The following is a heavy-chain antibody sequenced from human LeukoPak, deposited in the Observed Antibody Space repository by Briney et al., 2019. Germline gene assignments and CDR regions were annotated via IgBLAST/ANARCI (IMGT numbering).Heavy chain of an antibody. V-gene: IGHV3-30*18. J-gene: IGHJ4*02. Sequence: GGSLRLSCAASGFTFSSYGMHWVRQAPGKGLEWVAVISYDGSNKYYADSVKGRFTISRDNSKTTLYLQMNSLRAEDTAVYYCAKDVPAAYFDYWGQGTLVTVSS. CDR2: ISYDGSNK. CDR3: AKDVPAAYFDY. D-gene: IGHD2-2*01. CDR1: GFTFSSYG.